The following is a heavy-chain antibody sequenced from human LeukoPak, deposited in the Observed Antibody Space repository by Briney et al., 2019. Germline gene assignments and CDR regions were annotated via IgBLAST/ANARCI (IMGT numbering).Heavy chain of an antibody. D-gene: IGHD3-22*01. J-gene: IGHJ4*02. CDR3: AITYYYDSSGYLRSDY. CDR1: GGSFSNYY. Sequence: PSETLSLTCAVYGGSFSNYYWSWIRQPPGKGLEWIGEINHSGSTNYNPSLKSRVTISVDTSKNQFSLKLSSVTAADTAVYYCAITYYYDSSGYLRSDYWGQGTLVTVSS. CDR2: INHSGST. V-gene: IGHV4-34*01.